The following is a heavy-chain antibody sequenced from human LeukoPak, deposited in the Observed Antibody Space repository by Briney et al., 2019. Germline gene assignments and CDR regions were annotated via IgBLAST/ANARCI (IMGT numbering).Heavy chain of an antibody. Sequence: GGSLRLSCAASGFTFSSYSMNWVRQAPGKGLEWVSSISSSSSYIYYADSVKGRFTISRDNAKNSLYPQMNSLRAEDTAVYYCARDRCSSTSCYLDHWGQGTLVTVSS. CDR1: GFTFSSYS. D-gene: IGHD2-2*01. CDR3: ARDRCSSTSCYLDH. J-gene: IGHJ4*02. V-gene: IGHV3-21*01. CDR2: ISSSSSYI.